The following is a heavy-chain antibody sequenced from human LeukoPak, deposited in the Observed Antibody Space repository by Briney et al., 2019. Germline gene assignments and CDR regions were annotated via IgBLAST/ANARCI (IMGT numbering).Heavy chain of an antibody. CDR1: GFTFSSHA. CDR2: ISGDGKNT. D-gene: IGHD1-1*01. Sequence: HTGGSLRLSCAAFGFTFSSHAYHWVRQAPGKGLEWVAGISGDGKNTFYTNSVKGRFAISRDNARNTLSLQMTSLRVEDTAVYYCARQANSLQYHHQYMDVWGTGTTVAVSS. J-gene: IGHJ6*03. V-gene: IGHV3-30*10. CDR3: ARQANSLQYHHQYMDV.